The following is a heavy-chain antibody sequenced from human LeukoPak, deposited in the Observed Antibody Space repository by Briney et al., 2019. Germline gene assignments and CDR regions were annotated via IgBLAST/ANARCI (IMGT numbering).Heavy chain of an antibody. J-gene: IGHJ4*02. V-gene: IGHV1-8*01. CDR3: ARDYCSSTSCLFDY. Sequence: ASVKVSCKASGYTFTSYDINWVRQATGQGLEWMGWMNPNSGSTGYAQKFQGRVTTTRNTSISTAYVELSRLRSDDTAVYYCARDYCSSTSCLFDYWGQGTLVTVSS. CDR2: MNPNSGST. D-gene: IGHD2-2*01. CDR1: GYTFTSYD.